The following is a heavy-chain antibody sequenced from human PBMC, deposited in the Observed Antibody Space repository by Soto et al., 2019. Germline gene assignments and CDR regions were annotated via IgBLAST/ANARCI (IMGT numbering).Heavy chain of an antibody. D-gene: IGHD1-26*01. Sequence: SVKVSCKASGGTFSMYSISGVVQSALRGREWMGGIIPIFGTTNYARRFQGRVTITADKSTSTAYMELRSLRSEDTAVYYCARGTRSGSYYYYGLDVWGQGTTVTVSS. J-gene: IGHJ6*02. CDR1: GGTFSMYS. V-gene: IGHV1-69*06. CDR2: IIPIFGTT. CDR3: ARGTRSGSYYYYGLDV.